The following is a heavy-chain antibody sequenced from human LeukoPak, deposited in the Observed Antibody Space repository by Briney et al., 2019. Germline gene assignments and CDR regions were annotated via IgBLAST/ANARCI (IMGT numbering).Heavy chain of an antibody. V-gene: IGHV1-2*02. CDR3: ARDWNWNYSENDAFDI. Sequence: ASVKVSCKAPGYTFTGYYMHWVRQAPGQGLEWMGWINPNSGGTNYAQKFQGRVTMTRDTSISTAYMELSRLRSDDTAVYYCARDWNWNYSENDAFDIWGQGTMVTVSS. D-gene: IGHD1-7*01. J-gene: IGHJ3*02. CDR2: INPNSGGT. CDR1: GYTFTGYY.